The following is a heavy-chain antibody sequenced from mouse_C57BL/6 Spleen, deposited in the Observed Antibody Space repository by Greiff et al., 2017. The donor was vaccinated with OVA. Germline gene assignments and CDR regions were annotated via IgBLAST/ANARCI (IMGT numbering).Heavy chain of an antibody. D-gene: IGHD1-1*01. J-gene: IGHJ2*01. CDR3: TRAVVVRVYFDY. V-gene: IGHV1-15*01. Sequence: QVQLQQSGAELVRPGASVTLSCKASGYTFTDYEMHWVKQTPVHGLEWIGAIDPETGGTAYNQKFKGKAILTADKSSSTAYMELRSLTSEYSAVYYGTRAVVVRVYFDYWGQGTTLTVSS. CDR1: GYTFTDYE. CDR2: IDPETGGT.